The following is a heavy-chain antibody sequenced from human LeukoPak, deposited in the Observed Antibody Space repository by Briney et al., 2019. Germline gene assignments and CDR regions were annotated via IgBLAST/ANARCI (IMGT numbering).Heavy chain of an antibody. CDR1: GFTFSSYG. CDR2: IRYDGSNK. J-gene: IGHJ6*03. Sequence: GGSLRLSCAASGFTFSSYGMHWVRQAPGKGLEWVAFIRYDGSNKYYADSVKGRFTISRDTSKNTVYLQMNSLRAEDTAMYYCARGTVTPGADYMDVWGKGTTVTISS. V-gene: IGHV3-30*02. D-gene: IGHD4-11*01. CDR3: ARGTVTPGADYMDV.